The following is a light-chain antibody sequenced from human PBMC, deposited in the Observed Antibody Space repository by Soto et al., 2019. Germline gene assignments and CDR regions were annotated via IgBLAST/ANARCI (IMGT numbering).Light chain of an antibody. CDR3: SSYSYLDIPVL. CDR1: DTDIGNYKY. J-gene: IGLJ2*01. Sequence: QSALTQPASVSGSPGQSITISCTGTDTDIGNYKYVSWYQQYPGKAPKLLIYEVVRRPSGVSSRFSASKSGTTASLTISGLQPEDEAEYYCSSYSYLDIPVLLGGGTKLTVL. V-gene: IGLV2-14*01. CDR2: EVV.